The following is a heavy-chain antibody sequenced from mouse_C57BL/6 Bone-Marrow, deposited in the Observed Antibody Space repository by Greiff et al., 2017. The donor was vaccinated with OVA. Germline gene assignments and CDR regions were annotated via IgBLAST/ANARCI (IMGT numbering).Heavy chain of an antibody. CDR3: ARMGTAQATWAWFAY. CDR1: GYTFTSYW. Sequence: VQLQQPGAELVRPGSSVKLSCKASGYTFTSYWMHWVKQRPIQGLEWIGNIDPSDSETHYNQTFKDKATLTVDKSSSTAYMQLSSLTSEDSAVYYCARMGTAQATWAWFAYWGQGTLVTVSA. CDR2: IDPSDSET. V-gene: IGHV1-52*01. J-gene: IGHJ3*01. D-gene: IGHD3-2*02.